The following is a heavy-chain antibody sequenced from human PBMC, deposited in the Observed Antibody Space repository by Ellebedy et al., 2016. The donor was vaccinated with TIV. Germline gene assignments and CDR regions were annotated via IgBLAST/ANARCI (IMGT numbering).Heavy chain of an antibody. Sequence: SETLSLTCAVSGDSIGSGGYYWGWVRQHRGKGLEWIGHIYYSGTTYYNPSLKSRVRISVDTSNNQFSLNLSSVTAADTAVYYCARDFHDYGIDAFDIWGQGTMVTVSS. D-gene: IGHD4-17*01. J-gene: IGHJ3*02. CDR1: GDSIGSGGYY. CDR2: IYYSGTT. CDR3: ARDFHDYGIDAFDI. V-gene: IGHV4-31*11.